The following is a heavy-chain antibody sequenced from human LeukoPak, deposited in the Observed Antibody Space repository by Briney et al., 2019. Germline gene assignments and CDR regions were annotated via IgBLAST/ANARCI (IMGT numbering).Heavy chain of an antibody. V-gene: IGHV3-11*04. J-gene: IGHJ3*02. CDR3: ARVDQRSCTRAGCPRVRAFDI. D-gene: IGHD2-8*01. CDR1: GFTFSAYY. Sequence: GGSLRLSCAASGFTFSAYYMTWIRQAPGKGLEWVSYISTTSATIYYADSVKGRFTMSRDNAKNSLYLQMNSLRAEDTAVYYCARVDQRSCTRAGCPRVRAFDIWGQGTVVIVSS. CDR2: ISTTSATI.